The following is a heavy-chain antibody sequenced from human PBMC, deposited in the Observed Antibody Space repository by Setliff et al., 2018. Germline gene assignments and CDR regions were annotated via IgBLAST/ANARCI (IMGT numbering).Heavy chain of an antibody. J-gene: IGHJ4*02. CDR1: GHTFTSYG. V-gene: IGHV1-18*01. Sequence: GASVKVSCKASGHTFTSYGISWVRQAPGQGLEWMGWISAYNGNTNYAQKLQGRVTMTTDTSTNTAYMEVRSLGSDDTAMYYCARAVGYCSGGSCYKGDDYWGQGTLVTVSS. D-gene: IGHD2-15*01. CDR3: ARAVGYCSGGSCYKGDDY. CDR2: ISAYNGNT.